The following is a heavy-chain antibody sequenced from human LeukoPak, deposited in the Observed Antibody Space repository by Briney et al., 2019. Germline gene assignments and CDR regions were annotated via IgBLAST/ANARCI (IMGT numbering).Heavy chain of an antibody. J-gene: IGHJ5*02. D-gene: IGHD3-10*01. CDR3: ARDVLVRGVYNWFDP. CDR1: GGSISSGGYY. CDR2: IYHSGST. V-gene: IGHV4-30-2*01. Sequence: PSETLSLTCTVSGGSISSGGYYWSWIRQPPGKGLEWIGYIYHSGSTYYNPSLKSRVTISVDRSKNQFSLKLSPVTAADTAVYYCARDVLVRGVYNWFDPWGQGTLVTVSS.